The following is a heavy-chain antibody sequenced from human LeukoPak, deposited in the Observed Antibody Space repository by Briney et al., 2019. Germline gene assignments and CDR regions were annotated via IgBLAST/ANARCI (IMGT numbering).Heavy chain of an antibody. D-gene: IGHD6-13*01. CDR1: GYTFTSYG. Sequence: GASVKVSCKASGYTFTSYGISWVRQAPGQGLEWMGWISAYNGNTNYAQKLQGRVTMTTDTSTSTAYMELRSLRSDDTAVYYCARGKYSSSWYYYYYYMDVWGKGTTVTVSS. CDR2: ISAYNGNT. J-gene: IGHJ6*03. V-gene: IGHV1-18*01. CDR3: ARGKYSSSWYYYYYYMDV.